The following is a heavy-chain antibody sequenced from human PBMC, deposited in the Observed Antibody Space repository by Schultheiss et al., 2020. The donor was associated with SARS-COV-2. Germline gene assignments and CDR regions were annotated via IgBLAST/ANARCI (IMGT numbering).Heavy chain of an antibody. CDR3: AREGVAAAGTFDY. CDR1: GYSISSGYY. J-gene: IGHJ4*02. D-gene: IGHD6-13*01. V-gene: IGHV4-38-2*02. Sequence: SETLSLTCAVSGYSISSGYYWGWIRQPPGKGLEWIGSIYYSGSTNYNPSLKSRVTISVDTSKNQFSLKLSSVTAADTAVYYCAREGVAAAGTFDYWGQGTLVTVSS. CDR2: IYYSGST.